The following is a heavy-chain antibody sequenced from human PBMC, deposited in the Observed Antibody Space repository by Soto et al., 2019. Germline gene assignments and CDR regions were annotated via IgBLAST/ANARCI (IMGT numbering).Heavy chain of an antibody. V-gene: IGHV3-23*01. CDR1: GFTFSSYA. CDR2: ISGSGGST. CDR3: AKGTTYDFWSGYSPFDY. D-gene: IGHD3-3*01. Sequence: GGSLRLSCAASGFTFSSYAMSWVRQAPGKGLEWVSAISGSGGSTYYADSVKGRFTISRDNSKNTLYLQMNSLRAEDTAVYYCAKGTTYDFWSGYSPFDYWGQGTLVTVSS. J-gene: IGHJ4*02.